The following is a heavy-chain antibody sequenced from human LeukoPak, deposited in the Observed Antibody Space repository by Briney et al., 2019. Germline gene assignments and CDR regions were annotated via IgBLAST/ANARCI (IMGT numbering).Heavy chain of an antibody. CDR3: ARQVSLYGYGYSYYYYGMDV. CDR2: INHSGST. CDR1: GGSFSGYY. V-gene: IGHV4-34*01. Sequence: PSETLSLTCAVYGGSFSGYYWSWIRQPPGKGLEWIGEINHSGSTNYNPSLKSRVTISVDTSKNQFSLKLSSVTAADTAVYYCARQVSLYGYGYSYYYYGMDVWGQGTTVTVSS. D-gene: IGHD5-18*01. J-gene: IGHJ6*02.